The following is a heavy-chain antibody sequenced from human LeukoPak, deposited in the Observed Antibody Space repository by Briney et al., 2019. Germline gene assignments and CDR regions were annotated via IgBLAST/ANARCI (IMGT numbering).Heavy chain of an antibody. CDR1: GGTFSSYA. Sequence: ASVKVSCKASGGTFSSYAISWVRQAPGHGLEWMGGIIPIFGTANYAQKFQGRVTITADKSTSTAYMELSSLRSEDTAVYYCARDSSVAGGGDYWGQGTLVTVSS. V-gene: IGHV1-69*06. J-gene: IGHJ4*02. CDR2: IIPIFGTA. CDR3: ARDSSVAGGGDY. D-gene: IGHD3-10*01.